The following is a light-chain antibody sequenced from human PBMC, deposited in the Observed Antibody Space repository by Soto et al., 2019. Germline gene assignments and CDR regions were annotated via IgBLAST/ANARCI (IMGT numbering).Light chain of an antibody. CDR1: QTVGSN. V-gene: IGKV3-15*01. CDR3: QQYNNWPPKT. CDR2: GVS. Sequence: ETMMTQSPATLSVSPGSSATLPCRASQTVGSNLAWYQQKPGQAPRLLIYGVSTRATGIPARFSGSGSGTEFTLTISSLQSEDFAVYYCQQYNNWPPKTFGQGTKVDIK. J-gene: IGKJ1*01.